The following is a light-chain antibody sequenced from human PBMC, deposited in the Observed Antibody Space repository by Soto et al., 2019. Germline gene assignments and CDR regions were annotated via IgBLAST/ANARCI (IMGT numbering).Light chain of an antibody. CDR3: QQYYSTSWP. CDR2: WAS. Sequence: DIVMTQSPDSLAVSLGERATINCKSSQSVLYSSNNKNYLAWYQQKPGQPPKLLIYWASTRESGVPDRFSGGGSGTDFTLTISSLQAEDVAVYYCQQYYSTSWPFGQGTKVEIK. CDR1: QSVLYSSNNKNY. J-gene: IGKJ1*01. V-gene: IGKV4-1*01.